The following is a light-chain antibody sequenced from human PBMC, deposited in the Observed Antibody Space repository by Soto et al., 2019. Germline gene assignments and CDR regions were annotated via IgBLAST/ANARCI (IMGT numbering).Light chain of an antibody. Sequence: EIVLTQSPGTLSLSPGERATLSCRASQSVSSSYLAWYQQKPGQAPRLLIYRASTRATGILARFSGSGSGTEFTLTISSLQSEDFAVYYCQQSRTFAQGTKVDIK. J-gene: IGKJ2*01. V-gene: IGKV3-20*01. CDR1: QSVSSSY. CDR3: QQSRT. CDR2: RAS.